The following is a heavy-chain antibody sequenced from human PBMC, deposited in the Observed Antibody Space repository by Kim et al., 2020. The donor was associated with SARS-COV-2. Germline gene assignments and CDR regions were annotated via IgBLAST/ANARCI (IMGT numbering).Heavy chain of an antibody. J-gene: IGHJ4*02. CDR1: GFTFSTYS. D-gene: IGHD1-26*01. CDR3: ATLLSRVGDPDAIEY. Sequence: GGSLRLSCAASGFTFSTYSMTWVRQAPGKGLAWVSSISSSSAYIYYADSVKGRFTLSRDDAKNSLYLQMNSLRAEDTAVYYCATLLSRVGDPDAIEYWGQGTLVTVSS. CDR2: ISSSSAYI. V-gene: IGHV3-21*01.